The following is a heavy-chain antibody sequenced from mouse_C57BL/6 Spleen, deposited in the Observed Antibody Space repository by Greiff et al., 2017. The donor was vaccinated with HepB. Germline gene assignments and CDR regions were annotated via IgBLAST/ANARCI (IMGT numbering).Heavy chain of an antibody. CDR2: IDPSDSET. Sequence: QVQLQQSGAELVRPGSSVKLSCKASGYTFTSYWMHWVKQRPIQGLEWIGNIDPSDSETHYNQKFKDKATLTVDKSSSTAYMQLSSLTSEDSAVYYCARGELGRGYLDVWGTGTTVTVSS. CDR1: GYTFTSYW. D-gene: IGHD4-1*01. V-gene: IGHV1-52*01. CDR3: ARGELGRGYLDV. J-gene: IGHJ1*03.